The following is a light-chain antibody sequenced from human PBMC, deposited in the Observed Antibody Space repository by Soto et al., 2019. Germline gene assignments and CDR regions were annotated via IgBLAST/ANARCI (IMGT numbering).Light chain of an antibody. CDR3: QQRYNWPLT. Sequence: EIMLTQSPPTLSLSPGERVTLSCRASQSVYSQLDWYQQKPGQAPRLLIYDASNRASGIPARFSGSGSGTDFTLTISSLEPEDFAVYYCQQRYNWPLTFGGGTKVEIK. CDR1: QSVYSQ. J-gene: IGKJ4*01. CDR2: DAS. V-gene: IGKV3-11*01.